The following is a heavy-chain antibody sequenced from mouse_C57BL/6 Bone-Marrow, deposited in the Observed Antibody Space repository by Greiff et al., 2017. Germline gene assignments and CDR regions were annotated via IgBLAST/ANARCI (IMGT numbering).Heavy chain of an antibody. D-gene: IGHD4-1*01. V-gene: IGHV1-82*01. J-gene: IGHJ3*01. CDR1: GYAFSSSW. CDR3: ASWGWFSY. Sequence: QVQLQQSGPELVKPGASVKISCKASGYAFSSSWMNWVQQRPGKGLEWIGRIYPGDGDTNYNGKFKGKATLTADKSSSTAYMQLSSLTSEDSAVCYCASWGWFSYWGQGTLVTVSA. CDR2: IYPGDGDT.